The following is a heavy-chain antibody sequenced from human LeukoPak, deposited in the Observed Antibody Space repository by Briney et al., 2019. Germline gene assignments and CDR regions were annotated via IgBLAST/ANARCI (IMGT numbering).Heavy chain of an antibody. CDR2: IIPIFGTA. CDR1: GGTFRSYA. V-gene: IGHV1-69*13. CDR3: ASSGWYKLENWFDP. Sequence: ASVKVSCKASGGTFRSYAISWVRQAPGQGLEWMGGIIPIFGTANYAQKFQGRVTITADESTSTAYMELSSLRSEDTAVYYCASSGWYKLENWFDPWGQGTLVTVSS. D-gene: IGHD6-19*01. J-gene: IGHJ5*02.